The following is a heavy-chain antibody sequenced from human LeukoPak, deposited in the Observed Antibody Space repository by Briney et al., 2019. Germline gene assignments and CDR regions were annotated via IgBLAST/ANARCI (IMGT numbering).Heavy chain of an antibody. V-gene: IGHV4-39*01. D-gene: IGHD2-2*01. CDR2: IYYSGST. Sequence: SETLSLTCTVSGGPISSSSYYWGWIRQPPGKGLEWIGSIYYSGSTYYNPSLKSRVTISVDTSKNQFSLKLSSVTAADTAVYYCARRSEYQLPYNWFDPWGQGTLVTVSS. J-gene: IGHJ5*02. CDR3: ARRSEYQLPYNWFDP. CDR1: GGPISSSSYY.